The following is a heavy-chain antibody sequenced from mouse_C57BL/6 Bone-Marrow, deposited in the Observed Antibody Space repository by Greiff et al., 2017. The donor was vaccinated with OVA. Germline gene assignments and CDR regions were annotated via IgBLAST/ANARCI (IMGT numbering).Heavy chain of an antibody. CDR2: INPSSGYT. CDR3: ARFPIYYDYDRGVYYFDY. V-gene: IGHV1-7*01. D-gene: IGHD2-4*01. Sequence: QVQLQQSGAELAKPGASVKLSCKASGYTFTSYWMHWVKQRPGQGLEWIGYINPSSGYTKYNQKFKDKATLTADKSSSTAYMQLSSLTYEDSAVYYCARFPIYYDYDRGVYYFDYWGQGTTLTVAS. J-gene: IGHJ2*01. CDR1: GYTFTSYW.